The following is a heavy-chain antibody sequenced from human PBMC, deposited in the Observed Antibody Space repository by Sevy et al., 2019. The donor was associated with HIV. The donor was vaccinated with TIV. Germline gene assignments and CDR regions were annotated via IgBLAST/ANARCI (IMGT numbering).Heavy chain of an antibody. J-gene: IGHJ6*02. CDR1: GFTFSSYG. V-gene: IGHV3-30*03. D-gene: IGHD6-6*01. CDR2: ILYDGSNK. CDR3: ARGLAALPGYYYGMDV. Sequence: AGSLRLSCAASGFTFSSYGMHWVRQAPGKGLEWVAVILYDGSNKYYADSVKGRFTISRDNSKNTLYLQMNSLRAGDTAVYYCARGLAALPGYYYGMDVWGQGTAVTVSS.